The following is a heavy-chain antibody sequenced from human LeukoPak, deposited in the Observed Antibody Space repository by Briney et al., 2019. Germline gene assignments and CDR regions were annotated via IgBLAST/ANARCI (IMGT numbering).Heavy chain of an antibody. D-gene: IGHD3-22*01. CDR3: ARERDYYDSSGYLDFDY. V-gene: IGHV4-34*01. CDR1: GGSFSGYY. CDR2: INHSGST. J-gene: IGHJ4*02. Sequence: SETLSLTCAVYGGSFSGYYWSWIRQPPGKGLEWIGEINHSGSTNYNPSLKSRVTMSVDTSKNQFSLKLSSVTAADTAVYYCARERDYYDSSGYLDFDYWGQGTLVTVSS.